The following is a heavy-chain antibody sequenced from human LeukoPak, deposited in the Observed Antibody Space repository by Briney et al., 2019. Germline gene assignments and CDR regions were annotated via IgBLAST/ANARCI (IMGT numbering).Heavy chain of an antibody. CDR2: IYNSGNT. Sequence: SETLSLTCTVSGGSITNYYWSWIRQPPGKGLEWIGYIYNSGNTKYNPSLKSRVTISVDTSKNQFSLKPTSVTAADTAVYYCAGGNFYDSSGHPYHFHYWGQGTLVTVSS. V-gene: IGHV4-59*01. CDR1: GGSITNYY. CDR3: AGGNFYDSSGHPYHFHY. D-gene: IGHD3-22*01. J-gene: IGHJ4*02.